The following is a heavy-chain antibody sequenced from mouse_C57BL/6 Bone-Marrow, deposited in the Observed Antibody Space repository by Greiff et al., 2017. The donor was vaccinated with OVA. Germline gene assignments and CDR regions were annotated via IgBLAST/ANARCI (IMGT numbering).Heavy chain of an antibody. CDR3: TREYYGSSYGYAMDY. CDR1: GYTFTSYW. CDR2: IYPGNSDT. D-gene: IGHD1-1*01. V-gene: IGHV1-5*01. Sequence: EVQLQQSGTVLARPGASVKMSCKTSGYTFTSYWMHWVKQRPGQGLEWIGAIYPGNSDTSYNQKFKGKAKLTAVTSASTAYMELSSLTNEDSAVYYCTREYYGSSYGYAMDYWGQGTSVTVSS. J-gene: IGHJ4*01.